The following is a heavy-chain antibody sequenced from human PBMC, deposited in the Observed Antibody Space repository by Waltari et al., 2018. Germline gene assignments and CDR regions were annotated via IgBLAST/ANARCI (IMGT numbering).Heavy chain of an antibody. D-gene: IGHD3-10*01. CDR2: IIPILGIA. CDR1: GGPFSSYA. V-gene: IGHV1-69*04. J-gene: IGHJ6*02. Sequence: QVQLVQSGAEVKKPGSSGKVSCKASGGPFSSYAISWVRQAPGQGLEWMGRIIPILGIANYAQKFQGRVTITADKSTSTAYMELSSLRSEDTAVYYCARTGFSGSFFYGMDVWGQGTTVTVSS. CDR3: ARTGFSGSFFYGMDV.